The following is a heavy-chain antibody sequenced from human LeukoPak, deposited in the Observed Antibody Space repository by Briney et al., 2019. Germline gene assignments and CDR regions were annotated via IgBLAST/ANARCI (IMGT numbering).Heavy chain of an antibody. Sequence: GASVKVSCKASGYTFTSYDINWVRQATGQGLEWMGWMNPNSGNTGYAQKFQGRVTMTRNTSISTAYMELSSPRSEDTAVYYCAILYSYCGGDCYIVDYWGQGTLVTVSS. J-gene: IGHJ4*02. CDR1: GYTFTSYD. CDR3: AILYSYCGGDCYIVDY. D-gene: IGHD2-21*02. V-gene: IGHV1-8*01. CDR2: MNPNSGNT.